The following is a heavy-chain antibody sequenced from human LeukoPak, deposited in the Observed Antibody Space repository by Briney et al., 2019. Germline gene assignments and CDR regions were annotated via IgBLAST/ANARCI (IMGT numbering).Heavy chain of an antibody. CDR3: ARLLYPAVNYMDV. CDR1: GGSISSYY. V-gene: IGHV4-59*01. CDR2: IYYSGST. J-gene: IGHJ6*03. Sequence: SETLSLTCTVSGGSISSYYWSWIRQPPGKGLEWIGYIYYSGSTNYNPSLKSRVTISVDTSKNQFSLKLSSVTAADTAVYYCARLLYPAVNYMDVWGKGTTVTISS.